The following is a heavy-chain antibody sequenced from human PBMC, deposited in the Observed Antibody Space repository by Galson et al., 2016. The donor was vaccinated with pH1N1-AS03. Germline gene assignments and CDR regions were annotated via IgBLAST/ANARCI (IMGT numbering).Heavy chain of an antibody. V-gene: IGHV4-39*07. CDR2: IFYTGSA. Sequence: ETLSLTCPVSGGSIRNPFYFWGWVRQPPGRGLEWIGSIFYTGSAYYNPSLESRVTISIDTSRNPFSLNLASVTAADTAVYYCARTAVSIPGTREWYFDLWGRGSLVTVSS. CDR3: ARTAVSIPGTREWYFDL. CDR1: GGSIRNPFYF. J-gene: IGHJ2*01. D-gene: IGHD1-26*01.